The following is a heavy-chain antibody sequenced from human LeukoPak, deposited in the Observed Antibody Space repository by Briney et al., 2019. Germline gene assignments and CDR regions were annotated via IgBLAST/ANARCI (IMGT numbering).Heavy chain of an antibody. CDR3: ARDDPYRHGYNFH. CDR1: GYTFTSYG. D-gene: IGHD5-24*01. CDR2: ISAYIGNT. Sequence: ASVKVSCKASGYTFTSYGISWGRQAPGQGLEWMGGISAYIGNTNYAQMLQGRVTMTTDTSTSTAYMELRSLRSDDTAVYYCARDDPYRHGYNFHWGQRTLVTVSS. V-gene: IGHV1-18*01. J-gene: IGHJ4*02.